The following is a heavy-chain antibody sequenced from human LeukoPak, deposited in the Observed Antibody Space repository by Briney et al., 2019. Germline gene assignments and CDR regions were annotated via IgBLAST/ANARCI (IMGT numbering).Heavy chain of an antibody. D-gene: IGHD2-8*01. Sequence: TGGSLRLSCAASGFTFSTYGVYRVRQAPGKGLEWVSSNSGGSLYYADSVKGRFTISRDNSKNTLYLQMNSLRAEDTAVYYCARSNGLRYFDRWGQGTLVTVSS. CDR3: ARSNGLRYFDR. CDR1: GFTFSTYG. CDR2: NSGGSL. V-gene: IGHV3-23*01. J-gene: IGHJ4*02.